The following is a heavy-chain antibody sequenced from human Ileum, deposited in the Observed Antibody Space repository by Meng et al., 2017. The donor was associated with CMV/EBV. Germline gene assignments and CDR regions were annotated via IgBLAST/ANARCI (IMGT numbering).Heavy chain of an antibody. CDR1: AASISSSDYY. CDR2: IHYSGST. J-gene: IGHJ4*02. V-gene: IGHV4-30-4*08. D-gene: IGHD3-22*01. Sequence: QVQLQESGPGLVKPSQTLSLTCPVSAASISSSDYYWSWIRQPPGKGLEWIGYIHYSGSTYYNPSLKSRVTISEDTSKNQFSLKLNSVTAADTAVYYCARASYYDSSYFDNWGQGTLVTVSS. CDR3: ARASYYDSSYFDN.